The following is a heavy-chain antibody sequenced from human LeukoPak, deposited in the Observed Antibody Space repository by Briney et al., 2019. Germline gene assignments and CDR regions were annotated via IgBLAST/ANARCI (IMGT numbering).Heavy chain of an antibody. J-gene: IGHJ6*03. D-gene: IGHD3-9*01. V-gene: IGHV1-2*04. CDR1: GYTFTGYY. CDR2: INPNSGGT. CDR3: ARASRDYDILTGYPYYYMDV. Sequence: ASVKVSCKASGYTFTGYYMHWVRQAPGQGLEWMGWINPNSGGTNYAQKFQGWVTMTRDTSISTAYMELSRLRSDDTAVYYCARASRDYDILTGYPYYYMDVWGKGTTVTVSS.